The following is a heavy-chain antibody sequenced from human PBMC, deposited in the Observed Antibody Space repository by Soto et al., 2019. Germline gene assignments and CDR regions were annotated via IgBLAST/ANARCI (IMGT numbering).Heavy chain of an antibody. J-gene: IGHJ4*02. CDR3: ARVQNIRFLEWLDPFDY. D-gene: IGHD3-3*01. V-gene: IGHV1-8*01. Sequence: ESSVKLSCKASGYTFTSYDSNWVRQATGQGLEWMGWMNPNSGNTGYAQKFQGRVTMTRNTSISTAYMELSSLRSEDTAVYYCARVQNIRFLEWLDPFDYWGQGTLVTVSS. CDR1: GYTFTSYD. CDR2: MNPNSGNT.